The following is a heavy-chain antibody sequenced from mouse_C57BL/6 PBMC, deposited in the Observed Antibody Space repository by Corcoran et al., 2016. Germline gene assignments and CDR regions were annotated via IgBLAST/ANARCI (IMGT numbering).Heavy chain of an antibody. V-gene: IGHV9-3*01. CDR1: GYTFTTYG. CDR2: INTYSGVP. CDR3: ARYYYGSYWYFDV. J-gene: IGHJ1*03. Sequence: QIQLVQSGPELKKPGETVKISCEASGYTFTTYGMSWVKQAPGKGLKWMGWINTYSGVPTYADDFKGRFAFSLETSASTAYLQINNLKNEDTATYFCARYYYGSYWYFDVWGTGTTVTVSS. D-gene: IGHD1-1*01.